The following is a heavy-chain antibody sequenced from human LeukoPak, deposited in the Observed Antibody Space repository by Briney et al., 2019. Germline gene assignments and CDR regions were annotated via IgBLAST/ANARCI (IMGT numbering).Heavy chain of an antibody. J-gene: IGHJ4*02. CDR2: ISYSGRT. CDR1: GGSISSYY. V-gene: IGHV4-59*08. Sequence: SSETLSLTCTVPGGSISSYYWSWIRQPPGKGLEWIGYISYSGRTNYNPSLKSRVTISVDTSKNQFSLKLSSVTAADTAVYYCARHSGGLRAFDYWGQGTLVTVSS. CDR3: ARHSGGLRAFDY. D-gene: IGHD6-25*01.